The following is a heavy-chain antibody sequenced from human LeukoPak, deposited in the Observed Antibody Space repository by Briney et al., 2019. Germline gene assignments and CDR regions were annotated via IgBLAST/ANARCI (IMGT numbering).Heavy chain of an antibody. CDR1: GYSFTSYW. CDR3: ARKSTRETGVHCFDY. V-gene: IGHV5-51*01. CDR2: IYPGDSDT. D-gene: IGHD7-27*01. Sequence: GESLKISCRGSGYSFTSYWIGWVRQMPGKGLEWMGIIYPGDSDTRYSPSFQGQVTISADKSISTAYLQWSSLKASDTAMYYCARKSTRETGVHCFDYWGQGTLVTVSS. J-gene: IGHJ4*02.